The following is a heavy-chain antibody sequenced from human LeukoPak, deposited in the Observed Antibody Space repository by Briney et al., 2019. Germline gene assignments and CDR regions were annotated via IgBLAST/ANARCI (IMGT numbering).Heavy chain of an antibody. J-gene: IGHJ4*02. V-gene: IGHV1-2*02. Sequence: ASVKVSCKASGYTFTGYYMHWVGQARGQGVEWMGWSKPNSGGTNYAQKFQGRVTMTRDTSISTAYMELSRLRSDATAVYYCARGSDDFWSGYSPSYWGQGTLVTVSS. CDR3: ARGSDDFWSGYSPSY. D-gene: IGHD3-3*01. CDR1: GYTFTGYY. CDR2: SKPNSGGT.